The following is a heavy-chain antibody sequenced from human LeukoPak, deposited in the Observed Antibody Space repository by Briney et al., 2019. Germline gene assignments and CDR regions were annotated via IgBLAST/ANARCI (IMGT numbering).Heavy chain of an antibody. V-gene: IGHV1-69*13. J-gene: IGHJ3*02. CDR1: GGTFSSYA. D-gene: IGHD3-22*01. CDR3: ARDPYYYDSSDAFDI. CDR2: IIPIFGTA. Sequence: SVKVSCTASGGTFSSYAISWVRQAPGQGLEWMGGIIPIFGTANYAQKFQGRVTITADESTSTAYMELSSLRSEDTAVYYCARDPYYYDSSDAFDIWGQGTMVTVSS.